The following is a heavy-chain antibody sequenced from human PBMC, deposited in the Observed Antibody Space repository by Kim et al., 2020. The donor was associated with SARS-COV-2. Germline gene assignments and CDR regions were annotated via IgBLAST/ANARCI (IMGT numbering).Heavy chain of an antibody. D-gene: IGHD3-9*01. CDR3: ARDPYHDILSGYFAY. V-gene: IGHV3-21*01. CDR1: GFTFSSYS. CDR2: ISSSSSYT. Sequence: GGSLRLSCAASGFTFSSYSMNWVRQALGKGLEWVSSISSSSSYTYYADSVKGRFTISRDNAKNSLYLQMNSLRAEDTAVYYCARDPYHDILSGYFAYWGQGTLVTVSS. J-gene: IGHJ4*02.